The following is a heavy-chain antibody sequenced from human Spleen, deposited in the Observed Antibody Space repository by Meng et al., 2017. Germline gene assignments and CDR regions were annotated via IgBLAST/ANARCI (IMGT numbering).Heavy chain of an antibody. J-gene: IGHJ4*02. Sequence: VHLQESVPGQAKPSGSLSLTFTVSGVSTTNKNWWSWVRQPPGKGLEWIGEIFHSGSTSYNLSLKSRVTISVDKSKNQFSLLVSSVTAADTATYYCARFDISTAGRGDYWGQGTLVTVSS. V-gene: IGHV4-4*02. CDR3: ARFDISTAGRGDY. CDR2: IFHSGST. D-gene: IGHD3-10*01. CDR1: GVSTTNKNW.